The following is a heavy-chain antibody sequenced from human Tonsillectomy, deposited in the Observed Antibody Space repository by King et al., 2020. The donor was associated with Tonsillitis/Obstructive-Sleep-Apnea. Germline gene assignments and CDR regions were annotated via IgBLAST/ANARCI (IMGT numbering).Heavy chain of an antibody. D-gene: IGHD3-3*01. CDR3: AREDVLRFLEWSAFDY. V-gene: IGHV3-33*01. CDR2: IWYDGSNK. Sequence: VQLVESGGGVVQPGRSLSLSCAASGFTFSSYGMHWVRQAPGKGLEWVAVIWYDGSNKYYADSVKGRFTISRDNSKNTLYLQMNSLRAEDTAVYYCAREDVLRFLEWSAFDYWGQGTLVTVSS. J-gene: IGHJ4*02. CDR1: GFTFSSYG.